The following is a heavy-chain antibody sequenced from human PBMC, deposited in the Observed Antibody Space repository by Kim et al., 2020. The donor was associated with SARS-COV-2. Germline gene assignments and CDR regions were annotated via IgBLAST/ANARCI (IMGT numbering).Heavy chain of an antibody. V-gene: IGHV4-59*09. D-gene: IGHD3-3*01. CDR3: ARGTIFGVVDFDY. Sequence: YNPSLKSRVTISVDTSKTQFSLKLSSVTAADTAVYYCARGTIFGVVDFDYWGQGTLVTVSS. J-gene: IGHJ4*02.